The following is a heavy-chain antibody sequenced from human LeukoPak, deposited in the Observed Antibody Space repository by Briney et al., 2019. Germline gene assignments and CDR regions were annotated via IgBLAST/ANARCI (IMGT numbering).Heavy chain of an antibody. D-gene: IGHD6-19*01. CDR3: ARGSNSGWYYYYYYYMDV. V-gene: IGHV4-59*01. J-gene: IGHJ6*03. CDR2: IYYSGST. CDR1: GGSISSYY. Sequence: SETLSLTCTVSGGSISSYYWSWIRQPPGKGLEWSGYIYYSGSTNYNPSLKSRVTISVDTSKNQFSLKLSSVTAAVTAVYYCARGSNSGWYYYYYYYMDVWGKGTTVTISS.